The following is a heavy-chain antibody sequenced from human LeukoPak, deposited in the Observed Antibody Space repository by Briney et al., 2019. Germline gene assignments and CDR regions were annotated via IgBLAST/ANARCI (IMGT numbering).Heavy chain of an antibody. CDR3: ARGKYSGFAL. J-gene: IGHJ3*01. CDR2: TYYRSKWNN. V-gene: IGHV6-1*01. D-gene: IGHD2-15*01. Sequence: SQTLSLTCAISGDSVSTNSVAWNWIRQSPSRGLEWLGRTYYRSKWNNDYAVSVKSRITVNPDTSKNQFSLQLHSVTPDETALYYCARGKYSGFALWGQGTMVTVSS. CDR1: GDSVSTNSVA.